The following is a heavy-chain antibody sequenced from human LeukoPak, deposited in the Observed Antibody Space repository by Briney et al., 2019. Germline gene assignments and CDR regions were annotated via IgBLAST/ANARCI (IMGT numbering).Heavy chain of an antibody. CDR3: AREEYYDFWSGYSSGLDY. Sequence: GRSLRLSCAASGFTFSSYGRHWVRQAPGKGLEWVAVIWYDGSNKYYADSVKGRFTISRDNSKNTLYLQMNSLRAEDTAVYYCAREEYYDFWSGYSSGLDYWGQGTLVTVSS. CDR1: GFTFSSYG. V-gene: IGHV3-33*01. D-gene: IGHD3-3*01. J-gene: IGHJ4*02. CDR2: IWYDGSNK.